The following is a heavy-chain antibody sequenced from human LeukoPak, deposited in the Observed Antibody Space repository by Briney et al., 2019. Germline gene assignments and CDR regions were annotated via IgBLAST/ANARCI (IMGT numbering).Heavy chain of an antibody. CDR2: IYYSGSS. Sequence: SETLSLTCTVSGGSLSRYYSSWVRHPPGEGLGWIGYIYYSGSSNYNPSPKSRVPLPVPESKTQFPLNLSSGTAADTAWDYFSRGYSYGSDAFDIWGQGTMVTVSS. D-gene: IGHD5-18*01. J-gene: IGHJ3*02. CDR1: GGSLSRYY. CDR3: SRGYSYGSDAFDI. V-gene: IGHV4-59*01.